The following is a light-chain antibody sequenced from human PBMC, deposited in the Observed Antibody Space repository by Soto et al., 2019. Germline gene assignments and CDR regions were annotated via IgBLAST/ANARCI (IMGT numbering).Light chain of an antibody. V-gene: IGKV3-11*01. CDR2: DTS. Sequence: EFVLTQSPATLSLSPGERATLSCRASQSVDSSFAWYQQKAGQAPRLLIYDTSNRATGIAARFSGSGSGTDFTLTISSLESEDFAVYYCQHRTLFGGGTKVEIK. CDR1: QSVDSS. CDR3: QHRTL. J-gene: IGKJ4*01.